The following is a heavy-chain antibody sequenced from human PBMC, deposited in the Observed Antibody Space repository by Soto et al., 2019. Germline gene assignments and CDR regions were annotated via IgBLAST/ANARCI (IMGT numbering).Heavy chain of an antibody. CDR2: ISGSGGST. Sequence: EVQLMESGGGLVQPGGSLRLSCAASGFTFSSYAMSWVRQAPGKGLEWVSAISGSGGSTYYADSVKGRFTISRDNSKNTLYLEMNSLRAEDTAVYYCAVHYGSARRPRYYYYYYMDVWGKRTTVTVSS. V-gene: IGHV3-23*01. CDR3: AVHYGSARRPRYYYYYYMDV. D-gene: IGHD3-10*01. J-gene: IGHJ6*03. CDR1: GFTFSSYA.